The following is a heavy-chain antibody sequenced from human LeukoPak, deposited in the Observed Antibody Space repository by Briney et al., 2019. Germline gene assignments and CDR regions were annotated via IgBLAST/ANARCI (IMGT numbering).Heavy chain of an antibody. Sequence: SVKVSCKASGGTFSSYAISWVRQAPGQGLEWMGGIIPIFGTANYAQKFQGRVTITADESTSTAYMELSSLRSEDTVVYYCARPGIAAAGTSPGDYYGMDVWGKGTTVTVSS. D-gene: IGHD6-13*01. J-gene: IGHJ6*04. CDR1: GGTFSSYA. CDR2: IIPIFGTA. V-gene: IGHV1-69*13. CDR3: ARPGIAAAGTSPGDYYGMDV.